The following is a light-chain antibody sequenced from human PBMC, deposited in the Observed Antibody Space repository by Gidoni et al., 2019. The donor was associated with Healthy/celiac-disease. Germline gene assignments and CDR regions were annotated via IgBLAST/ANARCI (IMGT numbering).Light chain of an antibody. CDR1: QGISSY. CDR2: AAS. CDR3: QQLNSYPLT. J-gene: IGKJ4*01. Sequence: IQFTQSPSFLSASVGDRVTITCRASQGISSYLAWYQQKPGKAPKLLIYAASTMQSGVPSRFSGSGSGTEFTLTISSLQSEDFATYYCQQLNSYPLTFGGGTKVEIK. V-gene: IGKV1-9*01.